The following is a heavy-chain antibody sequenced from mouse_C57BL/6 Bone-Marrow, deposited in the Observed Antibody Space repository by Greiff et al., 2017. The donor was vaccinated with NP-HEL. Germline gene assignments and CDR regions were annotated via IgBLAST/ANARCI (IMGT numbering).Heavy chain of an antibody. Sequence: VMLVESGPGLVQPSQSLSITCTVSGFSLTSYGVHWVRQSPGKGLEWLGVIWRGGSTDYNAAFMSRLSITKDNSKSQVFFKMNSLQADDTAIYYCAPIDYDYGDWYFDVWGTGTTVTVSS. CDR3: APIDYDYGDWYFDV. J-gene: IGHJ1*03. CDR1: GFSLTSYG. D-gene: IGHD2-4*01. V-gene: IGHV2-5*01. CDR2: IWRGGST.